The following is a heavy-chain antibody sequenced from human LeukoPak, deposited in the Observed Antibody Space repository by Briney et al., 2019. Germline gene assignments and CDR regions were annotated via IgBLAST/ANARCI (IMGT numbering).Heavy chain of an antibody. CDR1: GFTVSSNY. D-gene: IGHD3-22*01. CDR3: ARDYYDSSGYLLDY. CDR2: IYSGGST. Sequence: GGSLRLSYAASGFTVSSNYMSWVRPAPGKGLEWVSVIYSGGSTYYADSVKGRFTISRDNSKNTLYLQMNSLRAEDTAVYYCARDYYDSSGYLLDYWGQGTLVTVSS. J-gene: IGHJ4*02. V-gene: IGHV3-53*01.